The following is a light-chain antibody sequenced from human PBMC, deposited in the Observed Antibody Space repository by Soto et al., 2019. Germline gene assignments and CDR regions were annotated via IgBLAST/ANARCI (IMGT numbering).Light chain of an antibody. CDR2: RNN. CDR3: AAGDDSLSVV. CDR1: SSNIGSNY. V-gene: IGLV1-47*01. J-gene: IGLJ1*01. Sequence: QSVLTQPPSASGTPGQRVTISCAGSSSNIGSNYVYWYQQLPGTAPKLLIYRNNQRPSGVPDRFSGSKSGTSASLAISGLRSEDEADYYCAAGDDSLSVVFGTGTKVTVL.